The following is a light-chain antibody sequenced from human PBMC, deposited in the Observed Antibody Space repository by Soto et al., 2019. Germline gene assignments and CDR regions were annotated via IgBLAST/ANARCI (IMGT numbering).Light chain of an antibody. Sequence: EIVLTQSPGTLSLSPGERATLSCRASQPLTSYLAWYQQKPGQAPRLLIYGASSRATGIPDRFSGSGSGTDFTLTIGRLEPEDFAVYYCQQYGSSPPVTFGGGTTVEIK. J-gene: IGKJ4*01. CDR2: GAS. CDR3: QQYGSSPPVT. V-gene: IGKV3-20*01. CDR1: QPLTSY.